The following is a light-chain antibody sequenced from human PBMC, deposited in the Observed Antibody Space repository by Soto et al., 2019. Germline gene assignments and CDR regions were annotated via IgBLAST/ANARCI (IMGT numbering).Light chain of an antibody. CDR2: GAS. V-gene: IGKV3-20*01. J-gene: IGKJ4*01. CDR1: QSVSSSY. CDR3: QHYAGSLT. Sequence: EIVLTQSPGTLSLSPGERATLSCRASQSVSSSYLAWYQQKPGQAPRLLIYGASSRATGVPDRFSGSGSGTDFSLTISRLDPADFAVYYCQHYAGSLTFGGGTKVEIK.